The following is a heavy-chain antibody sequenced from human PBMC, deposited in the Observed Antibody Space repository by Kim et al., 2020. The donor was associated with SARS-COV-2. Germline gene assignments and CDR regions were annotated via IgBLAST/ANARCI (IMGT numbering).Heavy chain of an antibody. CDR3: ARGGENSGYDLGFDY. Sequence: QKFMGRLTMTRDTSTSTVYMDLSSLRYEDTAVYYCARGGENSGYDLGFDYWGQGTLVTVSS. D-gene: IGHD5-12*01. J-gene: IGHJ4*01. V-gene: IGHV1-46*01.